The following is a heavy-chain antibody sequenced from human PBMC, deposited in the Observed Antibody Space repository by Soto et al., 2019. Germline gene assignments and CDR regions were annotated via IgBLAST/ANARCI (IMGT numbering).Heavy chain of an antibody. D-gene: IGHD4-17*01. J-gene: IGHJ3*02. CDR3: ARHPLYGFEAFDI. Sequence: QLQLQESGPGLVKPSETLSLTCTVSGGSISSSSYYWGWIRQPPGKGLEWIGSIYYSGSTYYNPSLKSRVTISVDTSKNQFSLKLSSVTAADTAVYYCARHPLYGFEAFDIWGQGTMVTVSS. CDR2: IYYSGST. CDR1: GGSISSSSYY. V-gene: IGHV4-39*01.